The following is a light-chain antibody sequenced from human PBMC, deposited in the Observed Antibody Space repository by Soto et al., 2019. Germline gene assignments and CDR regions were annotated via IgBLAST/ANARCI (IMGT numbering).Light chain of an antibody. J-gene: IGKJ4*01. Sequence: EIVLTQSPGTLSLSPGERATLSCRARQSVSSSYLAWYQQKPGQAPRLLSYGASSRATGIPDRFSGSGSGTDFTLTISRLEPEDFAVYYCQQYGSSPPLTFGGGTKVEIK. CDR3: QQYGSSPPLT. CDR2: GAS. V-gene: IGKV3-20*01. CDR1: QSVSSSY.